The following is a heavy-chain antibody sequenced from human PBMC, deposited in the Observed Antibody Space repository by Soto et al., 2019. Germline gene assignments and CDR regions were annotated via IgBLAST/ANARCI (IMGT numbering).Heavy chain of an antibody. CDR3: ARDGDVVVVAATDDAFDI. J-gene: IGHJ3*02. Sequence: EVQLVESGGGLVKPGGSLRLSCAASGFTFSSYSMNWVRQAPGKGLEWVSSISSSSSYIYYADSVKGRFTISRDNAKNSLYRQMNSLRAEDTAVYYCARDGDVVVVAATDDAFDIWGQGTMVTVSS. CDR2: ISSSSSYI. V-gene: IGHV3-21*01. D-gene: IGHD2-15*01. CDR1: GFTFSSYS.